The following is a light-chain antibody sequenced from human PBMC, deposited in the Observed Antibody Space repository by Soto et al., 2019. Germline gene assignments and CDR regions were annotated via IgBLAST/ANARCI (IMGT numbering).Light chain of an antibody. V-gene: IGKV1-33*01. CDR2: DTS. Sequence: DIQMNQSQYSLSASVGDRVSISCQANQDTDNYLNCYHQKPGKAPRLVIYDTSTLEIGVPSRFVGSRSVTKFTFTISGRQPEDVGTYYCQQYNKVPYTFGQGTKVEMK. CDR1: QDTDNY. CDR3: QQYNKVPYT. J-gene: IGKJ2*01.